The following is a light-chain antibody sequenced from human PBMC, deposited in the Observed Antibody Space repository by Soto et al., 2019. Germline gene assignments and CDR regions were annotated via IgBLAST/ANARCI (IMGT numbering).Light chain of an antibody. J-gene: IGKJ4*01. Sequence: DIQLTQSPSFLSASVGDRVIITCRASQGISSYLAWYQQKPGKAPNLLIYVASTLQSGVPSRFSGSGSGTEFTLTISSLQPEDFATYYCQQLNSYPLTFGGGTKVEIK. CDR2: VAS. CDR3: QQLNSYPLT. CDR1: QGISSY. V-gene: IGKV1-9*01.